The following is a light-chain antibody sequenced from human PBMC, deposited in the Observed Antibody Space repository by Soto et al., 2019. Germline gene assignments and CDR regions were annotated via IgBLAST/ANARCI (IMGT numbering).Light chain of an antibody. CDR2: LGS. CDR1: QSLLHNNGYNY. V-gene: IGKV2-28*01. J-gene: IGKJ5*01. Sequence: DMLLTQFPLSLPRITKKPASISCRSSQSLLHNNGYNYLDWYLRKPGQSPQLLIYLGSNRSSGVPDRFSGSGSGTDFTMKINRVEAEDVGVYYCMQALQTLTFGQGTRLEIK. CDR3: MQALQTLT.